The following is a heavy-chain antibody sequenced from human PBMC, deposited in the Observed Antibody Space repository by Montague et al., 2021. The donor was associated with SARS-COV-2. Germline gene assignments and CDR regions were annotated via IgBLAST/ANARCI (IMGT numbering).Heavy chain of an antibody. D-gene: IGHD4-23*01. CDR1: GGSFSGYY. J-gene: IGHJ4*02. Sequence: SETLSLTCAVYGGSFSGYYWTWIRQSPGKGLEWIAEINHSGTTNYNFNPSLRSRVTISVDTPKSPFSLKLGSVTAADTGVSYCARWDPQTLTLMGLRGKSASDYWGQGTMVTVSS. CDR2: INHSGTT. V-gene: IGHV4-34*01. CDR3: ARWDPQTLTLMGLRGKSASDY.